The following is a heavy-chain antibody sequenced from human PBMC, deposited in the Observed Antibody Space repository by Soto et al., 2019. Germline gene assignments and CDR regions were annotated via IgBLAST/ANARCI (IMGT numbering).Heavy chain of an antibody. V-gene: IGHV4-31*03. CDR2: IYYSGST. J-gene: IGHJ5*02. CDR1: GGSISSGGYY. Sequence: QVQLQESGPGLVKPSQTLSLTCTVSGGSISSGGYYWSWIRQHPGKGLEWIGYIYYSGSTYYNPSRKSRVTISVDTSKNPFSLKLSSVTAADTAVYYCARDPEGLLAWFDPWGQGTLVTVSS. CDR3: ARDPEGLLAWFDP.